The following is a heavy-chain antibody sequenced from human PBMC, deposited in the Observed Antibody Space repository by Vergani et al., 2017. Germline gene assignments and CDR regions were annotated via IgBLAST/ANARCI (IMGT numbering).Heavy chain of an antibody. CDR2: IKQDGSEK. D-gene: IGHD3-9*01. CDR1: GFTFSSYW. CDR3: ARVFHWGNWYFDL. V-gene: IGHV3-7*03. Sequence: EVQLVESGGGLVQPGGSLRLSCAASGFTFSSYWMSWVRQAPGKGLEWVANIKQDGSEKYYVDSVKGRFTISRDNAKNSLYLQMNSLRAEDTAVYYWARVFHWGNWYFDLWGRGTLVTVSS. J-gene: IGHJ2*01.